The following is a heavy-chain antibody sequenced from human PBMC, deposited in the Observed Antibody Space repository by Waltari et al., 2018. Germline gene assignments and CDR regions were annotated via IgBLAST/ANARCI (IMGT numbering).Heavy chain of an antibody. V-gene: IGHV1-3*01. Sequence: QVQLVQSGAEVKKPGASVKVSCKASGYTFTSYAMHWGRQAPGQRLEWMGWIRGGKGNKKYSQRFQGRVTNTRDTSASTAYMELSSLRSEDTAVYYCARNSTYGDYGYWGQGTLVTVSS. D-gene: IGHD4-17*01. CDR1: GYTFTSYA. CDR3: ARNSTYGDYGY. J-gene: IGHJ4*02. CDR2: IRGGKGNK.